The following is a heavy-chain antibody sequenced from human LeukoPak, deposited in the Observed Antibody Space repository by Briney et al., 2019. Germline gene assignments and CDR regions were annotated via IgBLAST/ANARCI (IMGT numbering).Heavy chain of an antibody. CDR3: ARRHWGPIDY. D-gene: IGHD7-27*01. CDR1: GGSIGSYY. CDR2: IYYSGST. J-gene: IGHJ4*02. V-gene: IGHV4-59*08. Sequence: SETPSLTCTVSGGSIGSYYWSWIRQPPGKGLEWIGYIYYSGSTNYNPSLKSRVTISVDTSKNQFSLKLSSVTAADTAVYYCARRHWGPIDYWGQGTLVTVSS.